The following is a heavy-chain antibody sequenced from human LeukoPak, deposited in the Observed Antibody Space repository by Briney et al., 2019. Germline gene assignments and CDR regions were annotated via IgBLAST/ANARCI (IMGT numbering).Heavy chain of an antibody. Sequence: SETLSLTCTVSGGSISNYYWSWIRQPPGKGLEWIGEINHSGSTNYNPSLKSRVTISVETPKNQLSLKLSSVTAADTAVYYCARGDSSGWFPNWFDPWGQGTLVTVSS. CDR2: INHSGST. CDR3: ARGDSSGWFPNWFDP. J-gene: IGHJ5*02. D-gene: IGHD6-19*01. CDR1: GGSISNYY. V-gene: IGHV4-34*01.